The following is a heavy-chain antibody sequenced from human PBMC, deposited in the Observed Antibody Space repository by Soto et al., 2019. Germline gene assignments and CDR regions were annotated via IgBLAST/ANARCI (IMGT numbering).Heavy chain of an antibody. Sequence: QVQLQQWGAGLLKPSETLSLTCAVYGGSFSGYYWSWIRQPPGKGLEWIGEINHSGSTNYNPSLKSRVTISVDTSKNQFSLKRSSVTAADTAVYYCARGQWYYGSGSYSAGYFDLWGRGTLVTVSS. CDR3: ARGQWYYGSGSYSAGYFDL. D-gene: IGHD3-10*01. J-gene: IGHJ2*01. CDR2: INHSGST. V-gene: IGHV4-34*01. CDR1: GGSFSGYY.